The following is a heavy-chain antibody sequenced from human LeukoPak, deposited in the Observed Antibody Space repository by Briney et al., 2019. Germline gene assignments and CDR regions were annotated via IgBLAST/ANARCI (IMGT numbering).Heavy chain of an antibody. CDR2: INPNSGGT. Sequence: ASVKVSCKASGYTFTSYGISWVRQAPGQGLEWMGWINPNSGGTNYAQKFQGRVTMTRDTSISTAYMELSRLRSDDTAVYYCARAIVVTAHRAYYFDYWGQGTLVTVSS. J-gene: IGHJ4*02. V-gene: IGHV1-2*02. CDR3: ARAIVVTAHRAYYFDY. CDR1: GYTFTSYG. D-gene: IGHD2-21*02.